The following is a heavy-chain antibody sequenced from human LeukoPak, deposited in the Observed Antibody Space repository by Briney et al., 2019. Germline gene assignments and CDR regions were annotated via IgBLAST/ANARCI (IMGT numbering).Heavy chain of an antibody. Sequence: GGSLRLSCAASGFTFSSYWMSWVRQAPGKGLEWVANIKQDGSEKYYVDSVKGRFTISGDNAKNSLYLQMNSLRAEDTAVYYCARILDSAWGELGYWGQGTLVTVSS. CDR3: ARILDSAWGELGY. D-gene: IGHD6-19*01. J-gene: IGHJ4*02. V-gene: IGHV3-7*01. CDR2: IKQDGSEK. CDR1: GFTFSSYW.